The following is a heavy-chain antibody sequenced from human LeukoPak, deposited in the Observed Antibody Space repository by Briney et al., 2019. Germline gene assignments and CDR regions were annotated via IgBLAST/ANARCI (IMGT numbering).Heavy chain of an antibody. D-gene: IGHD3-10*01. J-gene: IGHJ4*02. Sequence: PGGSLRLSCAASGFTFSSYAMSWVRQAPGKGLEWVGRIQSKTDGGTTEYAAPVKSRFTISRDDSKTTLYLQMNSLKTEDTAVYYCATLTVRGVINIWGQGTLVTVSS. CDR2: IQSKTDGGTT. CDR3: ATLTVRGVINI. CDR1: GFTFSSYA. V-gene: IGHV3-15*01.